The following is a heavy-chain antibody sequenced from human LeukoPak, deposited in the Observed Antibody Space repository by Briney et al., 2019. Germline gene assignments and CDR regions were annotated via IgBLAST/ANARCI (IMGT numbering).Heavy chain of an antibody. D-gene: IGHD3-22*01. J-gene: IGHJ4*02. Sequence: ASVKVSCKASGYTFTSYGISWVRQAHGQGLEWMGWISAYNGNTNYAQKLQGRVTMTTDTSTSTAYMELRSLRSDDTAVYYCARGAVEYDSSGYYDYWGQGTLVTVSS. CDR3: ARGAVEYDSSGYYDY. CDR1: GYTFTSYG. CDR2: ISAYNGNT. V-gene: IGHV1-18*01.